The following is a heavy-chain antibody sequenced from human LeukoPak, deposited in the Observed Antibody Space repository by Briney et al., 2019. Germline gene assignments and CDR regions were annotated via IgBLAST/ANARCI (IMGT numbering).Heavy chain of an antibody. J-gene: IGHJ4*02. Sequence: PSETLSLTCTVSGVSISSSNSYWGWIRQPPGKGLEWIGSIYYSGNTYYNASLKSQVSISIDKSKNQFSLKLSSVTAADTAVYYCARVAVAGRDGFDYWGQGTLVTVSS. CDR2: IYYSGNT. CDR3: ARVAVAGRDGFDY. D-gene: IGHD6-19*01. V-gene: IGHV4-39*07. CDR1: GVSISSSNSY.